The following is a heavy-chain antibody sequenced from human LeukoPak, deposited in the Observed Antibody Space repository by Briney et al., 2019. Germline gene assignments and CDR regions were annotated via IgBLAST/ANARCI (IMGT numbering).Heavy chain of an antibody. CDR3: AKTIVPYYYYGMDV. CDR1: GFTFSSYA. J-gene: IGHJ6*02. V-gene: IGHV3-23*01. D-gene: IGHD2/OR15-2a*01. Sequence: GGSLRLSCAASGFTFSSYAMNWVRQAPGKGLEWVSAISGSGGSTYYADSVKGRFTISRDNSKDTLYLQMNSLRAEDTAVYYCAKTIVPYYYYGMDVWGQGTTVTVSS. CDR2: ISGSGGST.